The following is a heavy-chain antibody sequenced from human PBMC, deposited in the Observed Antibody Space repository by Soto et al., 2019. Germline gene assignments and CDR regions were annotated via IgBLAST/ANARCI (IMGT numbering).Heavy chain of an antibody. CDR1: GGSISSYY. J-gene: IGHJ5*02. D-gene: IGHD4-17*01. CDR3: ASMVRYGDFISWDWFDP. Sequence: SETLSLTCTVSGGSISSYYWSWIRQPPGKGLEWIGYIYYSGSTNYNPSLKSRVTISVDTSKNQFSLKLSSVTAADTAVYYCASMVRYGDFISWDWFDPWGQGTLVTVSS. V-gene: IGHV4-59*08. CDR2: IYYSGST.